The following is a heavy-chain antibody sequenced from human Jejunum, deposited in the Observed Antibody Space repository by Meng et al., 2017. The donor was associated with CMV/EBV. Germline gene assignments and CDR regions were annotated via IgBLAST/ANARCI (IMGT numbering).Heavy chain of an antibody. Sequence: TFSNYAMSWVRQASGKGLEWVGRIRGKAHSYATAYAASVKGRFTISRDDSKNTAYLQMNSLKTEDTAVYYCTRADSSNYGSLFDYWGQGTRVTVSS. J-gene: IGHJ4*02. CDR2: IRGKAHSYAT. CDR1: TFSNYA. CDR3: TRADSSNYGSLFDY. V-gene: IGHV3-73*01. D-gene: IGHD4-11*01.